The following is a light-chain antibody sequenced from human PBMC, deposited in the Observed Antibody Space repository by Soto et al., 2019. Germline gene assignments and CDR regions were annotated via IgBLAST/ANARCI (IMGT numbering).Light chain of an antibody. CDR1: QSFSNNY. CDR2: GAS. V-gene: IGKV3-20*01. J-gene: IGKJ1*01. CDR3: QHYGTSTT. Sequence: EIVLTQSPGTLSLSPGERATLSCRASQSFSNNYLAWYQQKPGQAPRLLIYGASSRATGIPDRFSGSGSGTDFTLTISSLEPEDFAVYYCQHYGTSTTFGQGTKVEIK.